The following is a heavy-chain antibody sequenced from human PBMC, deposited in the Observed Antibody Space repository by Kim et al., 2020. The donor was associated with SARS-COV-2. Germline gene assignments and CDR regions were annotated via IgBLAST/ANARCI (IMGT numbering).Heavy chain of an antibody. J-gene: IGHJ4*02. CDR3: ATASTVVTPSSDY. Sequence: YADSVKGRFTISRDNAKNSLYLQMNSLRAEDTAVYYCATASTVVTPSSDYWGQGTLVTVSS. V-gene: IGHV3-11*03. D-gene: IGHD2-21*02.